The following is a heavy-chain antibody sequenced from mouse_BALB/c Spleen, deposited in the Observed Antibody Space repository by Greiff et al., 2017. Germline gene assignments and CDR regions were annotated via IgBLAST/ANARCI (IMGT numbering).Heavy chain of an antibody. Sequence: EVKLVESGGGLVKPGGSLKLSCAASGFTFSSYAMSWVRQTPEKRLEWVASISSGGSTYYPDSVKGRFTISRDNARNILYLQMSSLRSEDTAMYYCARGEGTYDGYDAWFAYWGQGTLVTVSA. D-gene: IGHD2-3*01. J-gene: IGHJ3*01. V-gene: IGHV5-6-5*01. CDR2: ISSGGST. CDR1: GFTFSSYA. CDR3: ARGEGTYDGYDAWFAY.